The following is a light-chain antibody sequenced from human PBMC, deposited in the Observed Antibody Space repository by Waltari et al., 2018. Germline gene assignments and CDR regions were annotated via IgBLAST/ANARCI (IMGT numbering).Light chain of an antibody. CDR3: CSFASGNTVI. V-gene: IGLV2-11*01. CDR1: SSDVGGYNS. J-gene: IGLJ2*01. Sequence: QSALTQPRSVSGSPGQSVTISCTGTSSDVGGYNSVSWYQQDPGKAPKLLIFDVSERPSIVSYPFSLSNSANTSSLTISHLHADDEADYHSCSFASGNTVIFGGGTKLTVV. CDR2: DVS.